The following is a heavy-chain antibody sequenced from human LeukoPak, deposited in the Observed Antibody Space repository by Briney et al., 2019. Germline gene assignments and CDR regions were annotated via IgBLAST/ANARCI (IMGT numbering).Heavy chain of an antibody. D-gene: IGHD3-16*01. CDR3: AKDIGNYGYFDY. CDR1: GFTFSSYG. Sequence: GESLKISCAASGFTFSSYGMHWVRQAPGKGLEWVAFIRYDGSNKYYADSVKGRFTISRDNSKNTLYLQMNSLRAEDTAVYYCAKDIGNYGYFDYWGQGTLVTVSS. J-gene: IGHJ4*02. CDR2: IRYDGSNK. V-gene: IGHV3-30*02.